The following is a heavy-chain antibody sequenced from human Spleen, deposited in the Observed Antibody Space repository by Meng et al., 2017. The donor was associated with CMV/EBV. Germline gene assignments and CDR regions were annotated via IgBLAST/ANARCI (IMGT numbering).Heavy chain of an antibody. CDR2: ISAYNCNT. CDR3: ARDGRLRFLEWLPSKDAFDI. J-gene: IGHJ3*02. D-gene: IGHD3-3*01. Sequence: TRYGSSWLRHAPGQGLEWMGWISAYNCNTNYAQKLKGRVTMTTDTSTSTAYMELRSLRSDDTAVYYCARDGRLRFLEWLPSKDAFDIWGQGTMVTVS. CDR1: TRYG. V-gene: IGHV1-18*01.